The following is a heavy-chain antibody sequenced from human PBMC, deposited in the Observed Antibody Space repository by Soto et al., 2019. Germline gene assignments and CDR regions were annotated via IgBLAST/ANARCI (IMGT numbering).Heavy chain of an antibody. V-gene: IGHV3-48*01. D-gene: IGHD3-3*01. CDR1: GFTFSSYS. CDR2: ISSSSSTT. Sequence: GGCLRLSGAASGFTFSSYSMNWVRQAPGKGLEWVSHISSSSSTTHYGDSVKGRFTISRDNAKNSLYLQMNSLRAEDTAVYYCAKPDFWVGDNFHYGMDAWGKGITVTV. CDR3: AKPDFWVGDNFHYGMDA. J-gene: IGHJ6*04.